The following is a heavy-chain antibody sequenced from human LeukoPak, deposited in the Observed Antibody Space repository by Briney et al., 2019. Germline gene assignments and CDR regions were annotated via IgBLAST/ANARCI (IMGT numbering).Heavy chain of an antibody. D-gene: IGHD3-16*01. V-gene: IGHV1-2*02. CDR3: ARAYTSPNGPY. Sequence: AALKVSCKASGYTFTDYYLHWVRQAPGHGLEWMGWINPNSGGTNYAQKFQGRVTMTRDTSITTAYMELNRLRSDDTAVYYCARAYTSPNGPYWGQGILVTVPS. J-gene: IGHJ4*02. CDR2: INPNSGGT. CDR1: GYTFTDYY.